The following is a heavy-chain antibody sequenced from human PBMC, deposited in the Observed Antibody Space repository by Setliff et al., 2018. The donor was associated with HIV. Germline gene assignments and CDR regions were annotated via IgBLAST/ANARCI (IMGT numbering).Heavy chain of an antibody. CDR3: ARDNYYNFWSGYWGMDV. J-gene: IGHJ6*02. D-gene: IGHD3-3*01. CDR1: GGSIRSHY. V-gene: IGHV4-4*08. CDR2: IYYSGNT. Sequence: SETLSLTCTVSGGSIRSHYWSWIRQAPGKGLEWIGNIYYSGNTYYNPSLKSRVTISVDTSKSQFSLRLSSVTAADTAVYYCARDNYYNFWSGYWGMDVWGQGTTVTVSS.